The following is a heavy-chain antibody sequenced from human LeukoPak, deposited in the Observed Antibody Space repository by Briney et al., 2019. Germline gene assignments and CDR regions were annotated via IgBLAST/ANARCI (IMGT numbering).Heavy chain of an antibody. J-gene: IGHJ4*02. CDR2: ISSRSNYI. Sequence: GGSLRLSCAASGFTFNTCSMNWVRQAPGKGLEWVSSISSRSNYIYYADSVKGRFTISRDNAKNSLYLQMNSLRAEGTAVYYCARGFSGSYNPFDYWGQGTLVTVSS. D-gene: IGHD3-10*01. V-gene: IGHV3-21*01. CDR3: ARGFSGSYNPFDY. CDR1: GFTFNTCS.